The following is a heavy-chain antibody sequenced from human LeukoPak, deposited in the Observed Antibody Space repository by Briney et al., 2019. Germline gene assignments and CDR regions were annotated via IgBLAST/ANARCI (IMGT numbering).Heavy chain of an antibody. CDR3: ARYGELTPNYYYYYMDV. CDR1: GFTFDDYA. Sequence: PGGSLRLSCAASGFTFDDYAMHWVRQAPGKGLEWVSGISWNSGSIGYADSVKGRFTISRDNAKNSLYLQMNSLRAEDTALYYCARYGELTPNYYYYYMDVWGKGTTVTVSS. J-gene: IGHJ6*03. V-gene: IGHV3-9*01. CDR2: ISWNSGSI. D-gene: IGHD1-26*01.